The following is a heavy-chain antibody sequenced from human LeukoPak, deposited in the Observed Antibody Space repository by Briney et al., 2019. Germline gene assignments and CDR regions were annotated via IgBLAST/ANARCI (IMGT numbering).Heavy chain of an antibody. CDR2: IRYDGSNK. V-gene: IGHV3-30*02. CDR3: AKSSYYDFWSNIDY. D-gene: IGHD3-3*01. Sequence: GGSPRLSCAASGFTFSSYGMHWVRQAPGKGLEWVAFIRYDGSNKYYADSVEGRFTISRDNSKNTLYLQMNSLRAEDTAVYYCAKSSYYDFWSNIDYWGQGTLVTVSS. CDR1: GFTFSSYG. J-gene: IGHJ4*02.